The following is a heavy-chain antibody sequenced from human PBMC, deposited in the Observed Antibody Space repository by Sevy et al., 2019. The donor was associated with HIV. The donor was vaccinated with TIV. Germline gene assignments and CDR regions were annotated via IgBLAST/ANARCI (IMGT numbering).Heavy chain of an antibody. D-gene: IGHD3-22*01. Sequence: SETLSLTCTVSGGSISSGGYYWSWIRQHPGKGLEWIGYIYYSGSTYYNPSLKSRVTISVDTSKNQFSLKLSSVTAADTAVYYCARYHYHDSSGYYYGPDYWGQGTLVTVSS. V-gene: IGHV4-31*03. CDR2: IYYSGST. J-gene: IGHJ4*02. CDR1: GGSISSGGYY. CDR3: ARYHYHDSSGYYYGPDY.